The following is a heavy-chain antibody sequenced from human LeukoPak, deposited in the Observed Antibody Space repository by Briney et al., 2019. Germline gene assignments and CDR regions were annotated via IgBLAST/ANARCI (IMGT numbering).Heavy chain of an antibody. V-gene: IGHV3-48*04. CDR1: GFTFSSYS. Sequence: PGGSLRLSRAASGFTFSSYSMTWVRQAPGKGLEWVSYISSSSSTIYYADSVKGRFTISRDNAKNSLYLQMNSLRAEDTAVYYCARDVLGYCSGGSCYTEDPNWFDPWGQGTLVTVSS. D-gene: IGHD2-15*01. CDR2: ISSSSSTI. J-gene: IGHJ5*02. CDR3: ARDVLGYCSGGSCYTEDPNWFDP.